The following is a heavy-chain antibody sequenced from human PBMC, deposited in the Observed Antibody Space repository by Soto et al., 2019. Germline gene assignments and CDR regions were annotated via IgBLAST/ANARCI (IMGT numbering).Heavy chain of an antibody. J-gene: IGHJ4*02. V-gene: IGHV4-34*01. D-gene: IGHD3-22*01. Sequence: QVQLQQWGAGLLKPSETLSLTCAVYGGSFSGYYWSWIRQPPGKGLEWIGEINHSGSTNYNPSLKSRVTISVDTAKNQFSLKLSSVTAADTAVYYCARVSQRGGYSDYWGQGTLVTVSS. CDR1: GGSFSGYY. CDR3: ARVSQRGGYSDY. CDR2: INHSGST.